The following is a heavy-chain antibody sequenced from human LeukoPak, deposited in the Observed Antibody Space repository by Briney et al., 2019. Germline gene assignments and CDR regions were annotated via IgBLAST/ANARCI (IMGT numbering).Heavy chain of an antibody. Sequence: GSLRLSCAASGFTFSSYGMHWIRQPPGKGLEWIGEINHSGSTNYNPSLKSRVTISVDTSKNQFSLKLSSVTAADTAVYYCARGEATIYYFDYWGQGTLVTVFS. V-gene: IGHV4-34*01. J-gene: IGHJ4*02. CDR1: GFTFSSYG. CDR3: ARGEATIYYFDY. CDR2: INHSGST. D-gene: IGHD5-24*01.